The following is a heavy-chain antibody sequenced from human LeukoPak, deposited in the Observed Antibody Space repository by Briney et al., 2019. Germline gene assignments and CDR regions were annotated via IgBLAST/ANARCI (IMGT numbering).Heavy chain of an antibody. D-gene: IGHD3-3*01. Sequence: GGSLRLSCAASGFTFSSYWMSWVRQAPGKGLEWVANIKQDGSEKYYVDSVKGRFTISRDNAKNSLYLQMNSLRAEDTAMYYCARDPQYYDFWSGYYTTRYYYGMDVWGQGTTVTVSS. V-gene: IGHV3-7*01. J-gene: IGHJ6*02. CDR1: GFTFSSYW. CDR3: ARDPQYYDFWSGYYTTRYYYGMDV. CDR2: IKQDGSEK.